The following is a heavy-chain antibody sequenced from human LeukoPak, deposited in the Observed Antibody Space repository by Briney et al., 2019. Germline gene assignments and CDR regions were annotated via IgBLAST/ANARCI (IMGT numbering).Heavy chain of an antibody. CDR1: GGSFSGYY. Sequence: PSETLSLTCAVYGGSFSGYYWSWIRQPPGKGLEWIGEINHSGSTNYNPSLKSRVTISVDTSKNQFSLKLSSVTAADTAVYYCARLTGYDRFDYWGQGTLVTVSS. CDR2: INHSGST. J-gene: IGHJ4*02. V-gene: IGHV4-34*01. CDR3: ARLTGYDRFDY. D-gene: IGHD7-27*01.